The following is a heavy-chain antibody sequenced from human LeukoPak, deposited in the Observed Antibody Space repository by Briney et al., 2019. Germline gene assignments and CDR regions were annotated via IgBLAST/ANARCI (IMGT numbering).Heavy chain of an antibody. CDR2: IKQDGSEK. J-gene: IGHJ1*01. CDR1: GFTFSSYW. D-gene: IGHD6-13*01. CDR3: ARDGAYSSSWYDPTPEYFQH. V-gene: IGHV3-7*01. Sequence: GGSLRLSCAASGFTFSSYWMSWVRQAPGKGLEWVANIKQDGSEKYYVDSVKGRFTISRDNAKNSLYLQMNSLRAEDTAVYYCARDGAYSSSWYDPTPEYFQHWGQGTLVTVSS.